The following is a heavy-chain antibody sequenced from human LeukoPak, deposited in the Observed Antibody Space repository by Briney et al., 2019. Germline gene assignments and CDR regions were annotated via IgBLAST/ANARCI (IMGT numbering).Heavy chain of an antibody. CDR3: ARELIPAPGGFVI. CDR1: GGSISSYY. CDR2: IYTSGST. Sequence: SETLSLTCTVSGGSISSYYWTWIRQPAGEGLEWIGRIYTSGSTNYNPSLRSRVTMSLDTSKNQFSLKLISVTAADTAVYYCARELIPAPGGFVIWGQGTMVTVSS. V-gene: IGHV4-4*07. J-gene: IGHJ3*02. D-gene: IGHD2-8*01.